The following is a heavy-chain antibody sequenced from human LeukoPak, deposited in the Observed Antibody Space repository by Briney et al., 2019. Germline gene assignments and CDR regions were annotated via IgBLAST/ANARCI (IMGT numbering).Heavy chain of an antibody. CDR3: ARGNDYGNYGLDH. J-gene: IGHJ4*02. CDR2: IYHSGST. V-gene: IGHV4-4*02. CDR1: GGPISSSNW. Sequence: SETLSLTCAVSGGPISSSNWWSWVRQLPGKGLEWIGEIYHSGSTNYNPSLKSRVTISVDKSKNQFSLKLSSVTAADTAVYYCARGNDYGNYGLDHWGQGTLVTVSS. D-gene: IGHD4-11*01.